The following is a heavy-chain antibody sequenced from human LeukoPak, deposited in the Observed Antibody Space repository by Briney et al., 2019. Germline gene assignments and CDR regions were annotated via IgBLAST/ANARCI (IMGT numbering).Heavy chain of an antibody. D-gene: IGHD2-21*01. CDR3: ARPRGCGTATCNNFDY. Sequence: PGGSLRLSCAASGFTFSSYSMNWVRQAPGKGLEWVAKMTEYGTEIFYVDSVKGRFTISRDNAKNLLYLQMNSLRVEDTADCARPRGCGTATCNNFDYWGQGTLVSVSS. CDR2: MTEYGTEI. J-gene: IGHJ4*02. V-gene: IGHV3-7*01. CDR1: GFTFSSYS.